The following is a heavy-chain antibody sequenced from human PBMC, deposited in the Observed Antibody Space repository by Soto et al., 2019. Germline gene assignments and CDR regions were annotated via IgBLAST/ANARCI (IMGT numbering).Heavy chain of an antibody. CDR1: GFTFSNYA. D-gene: IGHD3-10*01. CDR3: AKDSGESSTARFDP. CDR2: ISGSGGST. V-gene: IGHV3-23*01. J-gene: IGHJ5*02. Sequence: GGSLRLSCAASGFTFSNYAMSWVRQAPGKGLEWVSAISGSGGSTYYADSVKGRFTISRDNSKNTLYLQMNSLRAEDTAVYYCAKDSGESSTARFDPWGQGTLVTVSS.